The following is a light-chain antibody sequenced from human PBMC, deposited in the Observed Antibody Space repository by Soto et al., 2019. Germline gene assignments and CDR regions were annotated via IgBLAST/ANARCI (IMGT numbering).Light chain of an antibody. CDR2: AAS. V-gene: IGKV1-5*01. CDR3: QQYNSFSKT. J-gene: IGKJ4*02. CDR1: QSIGYW. Sequence: DIQMTQSPSRLSASVGDRVTITCRASQSIGYWLAWYQQKPGKAPNLLIYAASTLETGVPSRFSGSGYGTEFTLTIASLQHDDSASYYCQQYNSFSKTFGRGTKVEIK.